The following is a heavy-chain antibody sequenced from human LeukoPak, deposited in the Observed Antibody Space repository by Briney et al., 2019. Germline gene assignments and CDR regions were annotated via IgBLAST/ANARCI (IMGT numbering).Heavy chain of an antibody. J-gene: IGHJ4*02. CDR2: IKQDGSEK. CDR1: GFTFSSYW. D-gene: IGHD6-19*01. V-gene: IGHV3-7*01. CDR3: ARQFSGWFY. Sequence: PGGALRLSCAASGFTFSSYWMSWGRQAPGEGLEWVANIKQDGSEKYYVDSVKGRFTISRDNAKNSLYLQMNSLRAEDTAVYYCARQFSGWFYWGQGTLVTVSS.